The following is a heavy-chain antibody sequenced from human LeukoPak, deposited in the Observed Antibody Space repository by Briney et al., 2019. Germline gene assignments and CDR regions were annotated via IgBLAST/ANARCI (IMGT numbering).Heavy chain of an antibody. J-gene: IGHJ4*02. CDR3: AKHSRGSFRGASAFDY. Sequence: PGGSLRLSCAASGFTFNDYAMSWVRQAPGKGLEWVSAISVTGGSTYSADSVKGRFTISRDNSKNTLYLQMNSLRAEDTAAYYCAKHSRGSFRGASAFDYWGQGTVVTVSS. CDR1: GFTFNDYA. D-gene: IGHD1-26*01. CDR2: ISVTGGST. V-gene: IGHV3-23*01.